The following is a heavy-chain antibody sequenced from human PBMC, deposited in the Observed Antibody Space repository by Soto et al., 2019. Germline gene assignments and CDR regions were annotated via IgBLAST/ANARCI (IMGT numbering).Heavy chain of an antibody. Sequence: TGGSLRLSCAASGFTFSNYDTHWVRQAPGKGLEWVAVISHDGSNKYYADSVRGRFTISRDNSKNTLYLQMNSLRADDTAVYYCAKAAATCYCSGGYCYNYYFDSWGQGTLVTVSS. CDR3: AKAAATCYCSGGYCYNYYFDS. D-gene: IGHD2-15*01. J-gene: IGHJ4*02. CDR1: GFTFSNYD. CDR2: ISHDGSNK. V-gene: IGHV3-30*18.